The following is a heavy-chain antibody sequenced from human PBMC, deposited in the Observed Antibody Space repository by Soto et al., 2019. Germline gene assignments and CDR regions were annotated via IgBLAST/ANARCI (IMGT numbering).Heavy chain of an antibody. D-gene: IGHD2-2*02. J-gene: IGHJ6*02. CDR3: AKDRRYCSSTSCSTCYVMDV. CDR1: GFTFDDYA. V-gene: IGHV3-9*01. CDR2: ISWNSGSI. Sequence: EVQLVESGGGLVQPGMSLRLSCAASGFTFDDYAMHWVRQAPGKGLEWVSGISWNSGSIGYADSVKGRFTISRDNAKNSLYLQMNSLRSEDTALYYCAKDRRYCSSTSCSTCYVMDVCGQGPTVTVAS.